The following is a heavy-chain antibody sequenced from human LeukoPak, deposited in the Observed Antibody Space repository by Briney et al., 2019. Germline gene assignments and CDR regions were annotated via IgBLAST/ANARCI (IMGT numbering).Heavy chain of an antibody. D-gene: IGHD3-22*01. Sequence: PSETLSLTCIVSGDSITNHYWSWIRQPPGKGLEWIGEINHSGSTNYNPSLKSRVTISVDTSHNQFSLKVNSVTATDTAVYYCARHASGHYDRWFDPWGQGTLVTVSS. CDR3: ARHASGHYDRWFDP. CDR1: GDSITNHY. V-gene: IGHV4-34*01. CDR2: INHSGST. J-gene: IGHJ5*02.